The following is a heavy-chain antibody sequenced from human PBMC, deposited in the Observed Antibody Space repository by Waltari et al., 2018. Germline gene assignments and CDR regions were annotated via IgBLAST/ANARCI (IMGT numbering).Heavy chain of an antibody. D-gene: IGHD2-2*01. J-gene: IGHJ3*02. CDR2: ISAYNGNT. CDR1: GYTFTSYG. CDR3: ARAQGYCSSTSCRLDAFDI. Sequence: QVQLVQSGAEVKKPGASVKVSCKASGYTFTSYGISWVRQAPGQGLEWMGWISAYNGNTNYAQKLQGRVTMTTDTSTGTAYMELRSLRSDDTAVYYCARAQGYCSSTSCRLDAFDIWGQGTMVTVSS. V-gene: IGHV1-18*01.